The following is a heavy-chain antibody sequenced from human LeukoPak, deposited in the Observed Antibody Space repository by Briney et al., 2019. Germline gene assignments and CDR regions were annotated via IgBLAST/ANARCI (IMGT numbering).Heavy chain of an antibody. V-gene: IGHV3-23*01. CDR1: GFTFSSYA. D-gene: IGHD6-13*01. Sequence: PGGSLRLSCAASGFTFSSYAMSWVRQAPGKGLEWVSAISGSGGSTYYADSVKGRFTISRDNSKNTLYLQMNSLRAEDTAVYYCAKGPIIEAAAGRNGWFDPWGQGTLVTVSS. CDR2: ISGSGGST. J-gene: IGHJ5*02. CDR3: AKGPIIEAAAGRNGWFDP.